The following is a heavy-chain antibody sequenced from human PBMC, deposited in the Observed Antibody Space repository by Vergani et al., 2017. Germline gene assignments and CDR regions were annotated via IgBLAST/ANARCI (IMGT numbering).Heavy chain of an antibody. CDR1: GGSFSGYY. J-gene: IGHJ4*02. CDR2: INHSGST. CDR3: SRHNDILTGYSNYFDY. V-gene: IGHV4-34*01. Sequence: QVQLQQWGAGLLKPSETLSLTCAVYGGSFSGYYWSWIRQPPGKGLEWIGEINHSGSTNYNPSLKSRVTISVDTSKNHFSLKLSSVTAADTAVYYCSRHNDILTGYSNYFDYWGQGTLVTVSS. D-gene: IGHD3-9*01.